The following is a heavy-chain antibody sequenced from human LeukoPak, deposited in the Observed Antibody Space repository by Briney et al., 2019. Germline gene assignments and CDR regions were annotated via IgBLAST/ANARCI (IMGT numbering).Heavy chain of an antibody. CDR2: IKQDGSET. Sequence: PGGSLRLSCAASGFTFSSYWRGWVRQAPGKGLEWVANIKQDGSETYNVGSVKGRFTISRDNAKDLLYLEMNSLRAEDTALYYCAGVSGSSSCSDYWGQGTLVTVSS. CDR1: GFTFSSYW. V-gene: IGHV3-7*01. D-gene: IGHD6-13*01. J-gene: IGHJ4*02. CDR3: AGVSGSSSCSDY.